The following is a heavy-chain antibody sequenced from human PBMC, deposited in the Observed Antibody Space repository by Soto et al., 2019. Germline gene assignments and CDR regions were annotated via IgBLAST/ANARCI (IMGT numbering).Heavy chain of an antibody. D-gene: IGHD6-19*01. J-gene: IGHJ6*02. CDR3: ARAELQWLVQDYYYGMDV. CDR2: IIPIFGTA. Sequence: QVQLVQSGAEVKKPGSSVKVSCKASGGTFSSYAISWVRQAPGQGLEWMGGIIPIFGTANYAQKFQGRVTITADESTRTAYMELSSLRSEDTAVYYCARAELQWLVQDYYYGMDVWGQGTTVTVSS. V-gene: IGHV1-69*01. CDR1: GGTFSSYA.